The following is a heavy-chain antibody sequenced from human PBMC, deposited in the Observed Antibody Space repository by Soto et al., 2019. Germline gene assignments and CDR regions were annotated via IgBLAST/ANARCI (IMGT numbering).Heavy chain of an antibody. CDR1: GFTFSGST. J-gene: IGHJ4*02. CDR2: IRSKAKSYAT. D-gene: IGHD3-3*01. Sequence: EVQLVESGGGLVQPGGSLKLSCAASGFTFSGSTMHWVRQASGKGLEWVGHIRSKAKSYATAYSVSVKGRFTISRDDSRNTAYLQMNSLKTEDTAVYYCARAVYDLWSGPPKGLDYWGQGTVVTVSS. V-gene: IGHV3-73*02. CDR3: ARAVYDLWSGPPKGLDY.